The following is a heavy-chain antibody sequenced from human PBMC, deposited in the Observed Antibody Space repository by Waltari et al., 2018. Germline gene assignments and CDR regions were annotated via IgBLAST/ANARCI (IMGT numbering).Heavy chain of an antibody. Sequence: QVQLVESGGGVVQPGRSLRLSCAASGFTFSSYGMHWVRQAPGKGLEWVAVISYDGSNKYYADSVKGRFTISRDNSKNTLYLQMNSLRAEDTAVYYCAKVGYCSSTSCLDYWGQGTLVTVSS. D-gene: IGHD2-2*01. CDR3: AKVGYCSSTSCLDY. V-gene: IGHV3-30*18. CDR1: GFTFSSYG. CDR2: ISYDGSNK. J-gene: IGHJ4*02.